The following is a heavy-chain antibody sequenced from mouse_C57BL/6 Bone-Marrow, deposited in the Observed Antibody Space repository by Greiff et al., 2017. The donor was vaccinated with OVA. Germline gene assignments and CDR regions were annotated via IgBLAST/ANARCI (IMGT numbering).Heavy chain of an antibody. J-gene: IGHJ2*01. D-gene: IGHD1-1*01. Sequence: DVHLVESGGGLVQPGGSLKLSCAASGFTFSDYYMYWVRQTPEKRLEWVAYISNGGGSTYYPDTVKGRFTISRDNAKNTLYLQMSRLKSEDTAMYYCARQGPSTVVDRYFDYWGQGTTLTVSS. V-gene: IGHV5-12*01. CDR1: GFTFSDYY. CDR3: ARQGPSTVVDRYFDY. CDR2: ISNGGGST.